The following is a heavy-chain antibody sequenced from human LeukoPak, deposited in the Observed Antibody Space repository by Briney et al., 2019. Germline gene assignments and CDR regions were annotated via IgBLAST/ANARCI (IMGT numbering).Heavy chain of an antibody. Sequence: PGGSLRLSCAASGFTFDDYAMHWVRQAPGKGLEWVSGISWNSGSIGYADSVKGRFTISRDNAKNSLYLQMNSLRAEDTALYYCAKDISSSPWYSSRGYFDYWGQGTLVTVSS. CDR3: AKDISSSPWYSSRGYFDY. J-gene: IGHJ4*02. V-gene: IGHV3-9*01. CDR1: GFTFDDYA. D-gene: IGHD6-19*01. CDR2: ISWNSGSI.